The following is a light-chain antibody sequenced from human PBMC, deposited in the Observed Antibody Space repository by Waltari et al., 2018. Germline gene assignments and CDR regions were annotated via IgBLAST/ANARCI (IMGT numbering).Light chain of an antibody. CDR1: GSNIGAYD. V-gene: IGLV1-40*01. Sequence: QSVLTQPPSVSGAPGQRVTLSCTGSGSNIGAYDVPWYQHRPGKAPTLLIYGVKNRPAGVPDRFFGSKSGTSASLAITSLRAEDEGVYYCQSYDTSLSVVFGGGTKLTVL. CDR2: GVK. J-gene: IGLJ2*01. CDR3: QSYDTSLSVV.